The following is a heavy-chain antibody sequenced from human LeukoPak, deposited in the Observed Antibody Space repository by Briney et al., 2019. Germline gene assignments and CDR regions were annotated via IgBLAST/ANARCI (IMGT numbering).Heavy chain of an antibody. J-gene: IGHJ4*02. CDR1: GFTFSSYG. V-gene: IGHV3-23*01. CDR2: ISGGGGTTYYA. Sequence: GGSLRLSCAASGFTFSSYGMSWVRQSPGKGLEWVSAISGGGGTTYYAYYADSVKGRLTISRDNSKNTLYLQMNSLRAEDTAVYYCAKFYDILTGYFDYWGQGTLVTVSS. D-gene: IGHD3-9*01. CDR3: AKFYDILTGYFDY.